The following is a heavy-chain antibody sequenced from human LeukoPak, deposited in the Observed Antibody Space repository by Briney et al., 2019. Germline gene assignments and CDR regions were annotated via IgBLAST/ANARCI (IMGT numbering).Heavy chain of an antibody. D-gene: IGHD3-10*01. CDR3: AGDEGALL. V-gene: IGHV4-61*01. Sequence: PSETLSLTLTVVCASVISARSYSSWIRQPPGKGLEWIAYINYSGSTNYNPSLKSRVTISVDTSKNQFSLKLSSVTAADPALYYRAGDEGALLWGQGTLVTVSS. CDR2: INYSGST. J-gene: IGHJ4*02. CDR1: CASVISARSY.